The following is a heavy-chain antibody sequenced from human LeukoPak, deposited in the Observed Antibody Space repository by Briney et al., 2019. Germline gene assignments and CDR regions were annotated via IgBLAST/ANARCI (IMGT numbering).Heavy chain of an antibody. CDR2: ISSSSSTI. Sequence: PGGSLRLSCAASGFTFCDYYMSWIPQAPGRGLEGVSYISSSSSTIYYAVSVKGRFTISRDNAKNSLYLQMNSLRAEDTAVYYCAMGSAWELQRPHPSYWGQGNLVTVSS. V-gene: IGHV3-11*01. CDR1: GFTFCDYY. CDR3: AMGSAWELQRPHPSY. D-gene: IGHD1-26*01. J-gene: IGHJ4*02.